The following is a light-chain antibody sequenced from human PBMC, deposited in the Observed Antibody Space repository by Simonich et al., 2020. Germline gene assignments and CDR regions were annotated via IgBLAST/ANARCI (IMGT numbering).Light chain of an antibody. Sequence: DIVMTQSPDSLAVSLGERATINCKYSQSVLYSSNNKNYLAWYQQKPGQPLKLLIYWSSTRESGVPYRFSGSVSGTDFPLTISSLQAEDVAVYYCQQYYSTPYTFGQGTKLEIK. CDR2: WSS. J-gene: IGKJ2*01. CDR1: QSVLYSSNNKNY. V-gene: IGKV4-1*01. CDR3: QQYYSTPYT.